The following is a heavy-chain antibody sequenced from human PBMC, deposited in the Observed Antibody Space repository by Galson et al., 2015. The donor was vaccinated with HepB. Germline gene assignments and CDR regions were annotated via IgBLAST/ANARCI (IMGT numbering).Heavy chain of an antibody. CDR2: FDPEDGET. J-gene: IGHJ6*02. CDR1: GYTLTELS. D-gene: IGHD6-13*01. CDR3: ATDPKIAAAGTTPSYYYYYGMDV. V-gene: IGHV1-24*01. Sequence: SVKVSCKVSGYTLTELSMHWVRQAPGKGLEWMGGFDPEDGETIYAQKFQGRVTMTEDTSTDTAYMELSSLRSEDTAVYYCATDPKIAAAGTTPSYYYYYGMDVWGQGTTVTVSS.